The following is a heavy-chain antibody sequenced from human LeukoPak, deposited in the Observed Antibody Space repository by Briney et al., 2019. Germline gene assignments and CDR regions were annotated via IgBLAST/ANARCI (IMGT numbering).Heavy chain of an antibody. CDR3: AKTNWNLDY. CDR1: GFTFTSYA. Sequence: GGSLRLSCAASGFTFTSYAMSWVRQAPGKGLEWVSAITGSGATTYYADSVKGRFSISRDNSKNTLYLQMSSLSAEDTAVYYCAKTNWNLDYWGQGTLVTVSS. J-gene: IGHJ4*02. D-gene: IGHD1-1*01. CDR2: ITGSGATT. V-gene: IGHV3-23*01.